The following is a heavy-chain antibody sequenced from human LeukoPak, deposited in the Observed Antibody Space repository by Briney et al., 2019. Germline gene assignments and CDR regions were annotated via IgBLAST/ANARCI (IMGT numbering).Heavy chain of an antibody. CDR2: MNPNSGNT. Sequence: ASVKVSCKASGYTFTSYDINWVRQATGHGVEWMGWMNPNSGNTGYAQKFQGRVTITRNTSISTAYMELSSLRSEDTAVYYCARTGPDYDFWSGYPNFDYWGQGTLVTVSS. J-gene: IGHJ4*02. V-gene: IGHV1-8*03. CDR3: ARTGPDYDFWSGYPNFDY. CDR1: GYTFTSYD. D-gene: IGHD3-3*01.